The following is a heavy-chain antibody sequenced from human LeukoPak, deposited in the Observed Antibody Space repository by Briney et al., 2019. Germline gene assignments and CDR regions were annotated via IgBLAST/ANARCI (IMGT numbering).Heavy chain of an antibody. J-gene: IGHJ4*02. Sequence: GASVKVSCKASGYTFTSYGISWVRQAPGQGLEWMGWISAYNGNTNYAQKLQGRVTMTTDTSTSTAYMELRSLRSDDTAVYYCARDSVCSGGSCYSHYFDYWGQGTLVTVSP. CDR1: GYTFTSYG. CDR3: ARDSVCSGGSCYSHYFDY. D-gene: IGHD2-15*01. CDR2: ISAYNGNT. V-gene: IGHV1-18*04.